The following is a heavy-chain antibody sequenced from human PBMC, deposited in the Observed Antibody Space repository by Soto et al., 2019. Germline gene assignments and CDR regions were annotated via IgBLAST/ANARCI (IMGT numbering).Heavy chain of an antibody. V-gene: IGHV1-8*01. J-gene: IGHJ3*02. Sequence: ASVKVSCKASGYTFTSYDINWVRQATGQGLEWMGLMNPNSGNTGYAQKFQGRVTMTRNSSISTAYMELSSLRSEYTAVYYCAKSLYCGGDCSDAFDIWGQGTMVTVSS. D-gene: IGHD2-21*02. CDR3: AKSLYCGGDCSDAFDI. CDR2: MNPNSGNT. CDR1: GYTFTSYD.